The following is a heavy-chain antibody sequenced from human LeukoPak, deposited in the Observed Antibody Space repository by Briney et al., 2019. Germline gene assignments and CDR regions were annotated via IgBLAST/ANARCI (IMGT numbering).Heavy chain of an antibody. CDR1: GSTFSSYS. V-gene: IGHV3-21*01. J-gene: IGHJ4*02. Sequence: GGSLRLSCAASGSTFSSYSMNWVRQAPGKGLEWVSSISSSSSYIYYADSVKGRFTISRDNAKNSLYLQMNSLRAEDTAVYYCARAGIAVAGIDYWGQGTLVTVSS. D-gene: IGHD6-19*01. CDR2: ISSSSSYI. CDR3: ARAGIAVAGIDY.